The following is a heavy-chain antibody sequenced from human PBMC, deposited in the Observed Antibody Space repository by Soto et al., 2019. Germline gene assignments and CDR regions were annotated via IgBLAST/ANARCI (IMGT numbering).Heavy chain of an antibody. J-gene: IGHJ4*02. CDR3: ARLSYDSSGYYRRTLDY. CDR1: GGSFSGYY. D-gene: IGHD3-22*01. Sequence: SETLSLTCAVYGGSFSGYYWSWIRQPPGKGLEWIGEINHSGSTNYNPSLKSRVTISVDTSKNQFSLKLSSVTAADTAVYYCARLSYDSSGYYRRTLDYWGQGTLVTVS. CDR2: INHSGST. V-gene: IGHV4-34*01.